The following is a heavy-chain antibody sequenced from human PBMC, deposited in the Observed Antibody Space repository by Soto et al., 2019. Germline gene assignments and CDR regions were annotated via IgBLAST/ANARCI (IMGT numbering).Heavy chain of an antibody. D-gene: IGHD6-19*01. CDR3: AKADGEQWLIPHLDN. V-gene: IGHV3-23*01. CDR2: ISCCGGST. J-gene: IGHJ4*02. CDR1: GFNFKKFA. Sequence: EVQLLESGGGVVQPRGSLRLSCVASGFNFKKFAMAWVRQAPGEGLEWVSGISCCGGSTSYADSVKGRFSTARDDSKNTLSLQINGLRVEDTAQYFCAKADGEQWLIPHLDNWGQGTLVIVS.